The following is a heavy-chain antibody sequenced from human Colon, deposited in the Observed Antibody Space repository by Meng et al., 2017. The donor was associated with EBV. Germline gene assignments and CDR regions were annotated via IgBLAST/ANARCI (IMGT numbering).Heavy chain of an antibody. Sequence: QLQRQESGPGLVRPSETLSLTWSVSGDSISGSGDYWGWVRQPPGKGLEWIGNIYYTGSTYYNPSLKSRVTISVDTSKNQFSLKVTSMTAADTAVYYCARDGPLLWGPGTLVTVSS. J-gene: IGHJ4*02. CDR2: IYYTGST. CDR1: GDSISGSGDY. CDR3: ARDGPLL. V-gene: IGHV4-39*07.